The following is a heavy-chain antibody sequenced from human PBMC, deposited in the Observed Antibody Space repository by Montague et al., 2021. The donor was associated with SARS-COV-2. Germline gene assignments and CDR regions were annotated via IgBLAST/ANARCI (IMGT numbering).Heavy chain of an antibody. J-gene: IGHJ3*02. Sequence: SETLSLTCTVSGGSISSSSYYWGWIRQPPGKGLEWIGNIYYSGSTYYNPSLKSRVTISVDTSKNQFSLKLSSVTAADTAVYYCARDHPYGGPRGAYDIWGQGTVVTVSS. CDR2: IYYSGST. CDR1: GGSISSSSYY. V-gene: IGHV4-39*02. D-gene: IGHD4-23*01. CDR3: ARDHPYGGPRGAYDI.